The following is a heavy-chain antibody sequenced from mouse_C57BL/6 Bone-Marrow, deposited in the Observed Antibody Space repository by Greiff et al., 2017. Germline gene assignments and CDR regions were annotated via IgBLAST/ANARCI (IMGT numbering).Heavy chain of an antibody. CDR2: IYPGDGDT. D-gene: IGHD1-1*01. CDR1: GYAFSSSW. CDR3: ARETVVATDY. V-gene: IGHV1-82*01. J-gene: IGHJ2*01. Sequence: QVQLQQSGPELVKPGASVKISCKASGYAFSSSWMNWVKQRPGTGLEWIGRIYPGDGDTNYNGKFKGKATLTADKSSSTAYMQLSSLTSEDSAVYFCARETVVATDYWGQGTTLTVSS.